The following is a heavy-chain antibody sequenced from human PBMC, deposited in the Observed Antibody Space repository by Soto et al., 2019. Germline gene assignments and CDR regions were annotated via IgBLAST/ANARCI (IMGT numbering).Heavy chain of an antibody. CDR1: GFAVSSNY. D-gene: IGHD2-15*01. Sequence: GGSLRLSCAVSGFAVSSNYMNWVRQAPGKGLEWVAVIYSGGSTYYADSVKGRFTISRHDSKNTLYLQMNSLRAEDTAVYYCATTDLGYCSDTTCYLPNYYYYYMDVWGKGTAVTVSS. J-gene: IGHJ6*03. CDR2: IYSGGST. CDR3: ATTDLGYCSDTTCYLPNYYYYYMDV. V-gene: IGHV3-53*04.